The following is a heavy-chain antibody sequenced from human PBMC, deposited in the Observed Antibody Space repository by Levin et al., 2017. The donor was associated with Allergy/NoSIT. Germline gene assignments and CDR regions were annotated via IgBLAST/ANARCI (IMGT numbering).Heavy chain of an antibody. CDR2: IYWDDDK. V-gene: IGHV2-5*02. Sequence: SGPTLVKPTQTLTLTCTFSGFSLSTSGVGVGWIRQPPGKALEWLAVIYWDDDKRYSPSLKSRLTITKDTSKNQVALTMTNMDPVDTATYYCAHRPNYYDSSGYARWFDPWGQGTLVTVSS. D-gene: IGHD3-22*01. J-gene: IGHJ5*02. CDR1: GFSLSTSGVG. CDR3: AHRPNYYDSSGYARWFDP.